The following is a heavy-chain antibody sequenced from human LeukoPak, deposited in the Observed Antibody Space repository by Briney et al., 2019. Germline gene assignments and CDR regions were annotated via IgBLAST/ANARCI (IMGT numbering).Heavy chain of an antibody. D-gene: IGHD2-15*01. J-gene: IGHJ6*02. Sequence: ASVKVSCKASGYTFTSYGISWVRQAPGQGLEWMGWISAYNGNTKYAQKLQGRVTMTTDTSTSTAYMELRSLRSDDTAVYYCARDLTVVTINYYYDGMDVWGQGTTVTVSS. CDR2: ISAYNGNT. CDR1: GYTFTSYG. V-gene: IGHV1-18*01. CDR3: ARDLTVVTINYYYDGMDV.